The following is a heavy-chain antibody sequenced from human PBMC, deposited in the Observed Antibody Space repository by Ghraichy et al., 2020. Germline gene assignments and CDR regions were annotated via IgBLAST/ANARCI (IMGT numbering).Heavy chain of an antibody. CDR1: GFTFSSYA. Sequence: GSLRLSCAASGFTFSSYAMSWVRQAPGKGLEWVSAISGSGGSTYYADSVKGRFTISRDNSKNTLYLQMNSLRAEDTAVYYCAKAYTMVQGVPELFDYWGQGTLVTVSS. CDR3: AKAYTMVQGVPELFDY. D-gene: IGHD3-10*01. J-gene: IGHJ4*02. V-gene: IGHV3-23*01. CDR2: ISGSGGST.